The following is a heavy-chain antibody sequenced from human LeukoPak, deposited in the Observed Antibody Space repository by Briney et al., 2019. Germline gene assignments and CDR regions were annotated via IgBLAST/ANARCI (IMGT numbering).Heavy chain of an antibody. V-gene: IGHV3-7*01. J-gene: IGHJ4*02. CDR3: ARLFGGVTTFDY. Sequence: GGSLRLSCAASGFSFSPYWMSWVRQAPGKGLDWVASINPDGSGTSYVDSVKGRFTISRDNAQNSLYLQMNSLSAEDTAVYYCARLFGGVTTFDYWGQGTLVTVSS. D-gene: IGHD4-17*01. CDR2: INPDGSGT. CDR1: GFSFSPYW.